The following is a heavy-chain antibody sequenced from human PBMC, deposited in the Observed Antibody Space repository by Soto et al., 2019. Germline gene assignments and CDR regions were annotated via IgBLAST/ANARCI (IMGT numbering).Heavy chain of an antibody. Sequence: ASVKVSFNTAGDTFSSYCITWLPHSPGQPLEWLGWISLYSDGTNYAQKFQGRVSMTTDTSTTTAYMELRSLRSDDTAVYYCARVVPGAEAWFGPWGQGTLVTVSS. CDR2: ISLYSDGT. CDR3: ARVVPGAEAWFGP. V-gene: IGHV1-18*01. CDR1: GDTFSSYC. J-gene: IGHJ5*02. D-gene: IGHD2-2*01.